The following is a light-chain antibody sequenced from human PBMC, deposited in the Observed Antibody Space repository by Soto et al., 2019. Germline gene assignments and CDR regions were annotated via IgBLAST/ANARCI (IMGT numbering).Light chain of an antibody. J-gene: IGKJ1*01. CDR1: QGISHY. Sequence: EIQMTQSPSSLSASVGDRVTITCRASQGISHYLAWYQQKPGKPPTLLMYGASTLQSGVPSRFSGSGSGTDFTLTISSLQPDDFATYYCQQYNSYSPAFGQGTKVDI. V-gene: IGKV1-27*01. CDR2: GAS. CDR3: QQYNSYSPA.